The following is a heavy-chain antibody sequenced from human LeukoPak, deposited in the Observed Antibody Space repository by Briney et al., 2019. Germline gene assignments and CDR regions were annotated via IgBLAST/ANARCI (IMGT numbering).Heavy chain of an antibody. CDR2: IGYSTGDT. CDR1: GFTVSSYA. CDR3: AKDDDGQHHGVDH. Sequence: GGSLRLSCAASGFTVSSYAMTWVRQAPGKGLEWVSAIGYSTGDTNYADSVKGRFTISRDSSMNTLYLQMSSLRADDTALYYCAKDDDGQHHGVDHWGQGTLVTVSS. V-gene: IGHV3-23*01. D-gene: IGHD4-17*01. J-gene: IGHJ4*02.